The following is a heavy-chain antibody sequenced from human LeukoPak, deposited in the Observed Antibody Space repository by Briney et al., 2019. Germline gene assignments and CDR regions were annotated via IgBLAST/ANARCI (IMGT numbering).Heavy chain of an antibody. J-gene: IGHJ4*02. CDR3: ARTTGYYYALFDY. V-gene: IGHV1-18*01. Sequence: ASVTVSCTASGYTFTSYGISWVRQAPGQGLEWMGWISAYNGNTNYAQKLQDIFTMTTDTSTSTAYMELRSLRSDDTAVYYCARTTGYYYALFDYWGQGTLVTVSS. D-gene: IGHD3-22*01. CDR1: GYTFTSYG. CDR2: ISAYNGNT.